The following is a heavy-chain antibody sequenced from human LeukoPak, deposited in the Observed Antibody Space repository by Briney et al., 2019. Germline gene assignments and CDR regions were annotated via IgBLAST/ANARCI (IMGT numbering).Heavy chain of an antibody. CDR2: ISYDGSNK. D-gene: IGHD1-26*01. J-gene: IGHJ3*02. CDR3: ARSHQGADAFDI. Sequence: PGGSLRLSCAASGFTFSSYAMHWVRQAPGKGLEWVAVISYDGSNKYYADSVKGRFTISRDNSKNTLYLQMNSLRAEDTAVYYCARSHQGADAFDIWGQGTMVTVSS. CDR1: GFTFSSYA. V-gene: IGHV3-30-3*01.